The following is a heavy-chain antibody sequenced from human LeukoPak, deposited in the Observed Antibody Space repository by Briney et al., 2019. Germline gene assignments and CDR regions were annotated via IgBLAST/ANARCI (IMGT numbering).Heavy chain of an antibody. D-gene: IGHD3-22*01. J-gene: IGHJ4*02. V-gene: IGHV3-11*04. CDR3: ARHSSGWSFDY. Sequence: GGPLTLSCAASGFPYRDYYMTWIRQAPGKGLEWLSYIISSGTTIYYADSVKGRLTVSRDNAKNSLYLQVNSLRAEDTAVYYCARHSSGWSFDYWGQETLVTVSS. CDR1: GFPYRDYY. CDR2: IISSGTTI.